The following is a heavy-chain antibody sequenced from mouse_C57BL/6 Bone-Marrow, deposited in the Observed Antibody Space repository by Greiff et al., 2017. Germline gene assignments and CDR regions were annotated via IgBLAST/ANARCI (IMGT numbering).Heavy chain of an antibody. Sequence: EVQVVESGGDLVKPGGSLKLSCAASGFTFSSYGMSWVRQTPDKRLEWVATISSGGSYTYYPDSVKGRFTISRDNAKNTLYLQMSSLKSEDTAMYYCARRYYGSGGYFDYWGQGTTRTVSS. CDR3: ARRYYGSGGYFDY. J-gene: IGHJ2*01. CDR2: ISSGGSYT. CDR1: GFTFSSYG. D-gene: IGHD1-1*01. V-gene: IGHV5-6*01.